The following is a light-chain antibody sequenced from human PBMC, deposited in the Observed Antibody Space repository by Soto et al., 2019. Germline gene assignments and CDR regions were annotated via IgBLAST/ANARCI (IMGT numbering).Light chain of an antibody. CDR3: CSYAGSSTFVV. CDR2: EGN. J-gene: IGLJ2*01. Sequence: QSALTQSASVSGSPGQSITISCTGTSSDVGSYNLVSWYQQHPGKAPKLMIYEGNKRPSGVSNRFSVSKSGNTASLTISGLQAEDEADYYCCSYAGSSTFVVFGGGTKLTVL. CDR1: SSDVGSYNL. V-gene: IGLV2-23*03.